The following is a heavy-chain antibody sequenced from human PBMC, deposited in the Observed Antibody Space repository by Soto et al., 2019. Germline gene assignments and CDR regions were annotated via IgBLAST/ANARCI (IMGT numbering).Heavy chain of an antibody. Sequence: LRLSCAASGFTVSSNYMSWVRQAPGKGLEWVSVIYSGGSTYYADSVKGRFTISRDNSKNTLYLQMNSLRAEDTAVYYCARGPYSSSGGPRDYWGQGTLVTVSS. D-gene: IGHD6-6*01. CDR2: IYSGGST. CDR1: GFTVSSNY. CDR3: ARGPYSSSGGPRDY. J-gene: IGHJ4*02. V-gene: IGHV3-53*01.